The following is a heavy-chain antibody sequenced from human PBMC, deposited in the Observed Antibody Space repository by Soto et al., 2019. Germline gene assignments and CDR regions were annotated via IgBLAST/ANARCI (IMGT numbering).Heavy chain of an antibody. D-gene: IGHD3-16*01. CDR3: AGDGVRNGAYNGWLDT. CDR2: IKQDGREK. V-gene: IGHV3-7*03. Sequence: DVQLVESGGDLVQPGGSLRLSCAASGFSFSSYWMTWVRQAPGKGLEWVANIKQDGREKYYVASVKGRFTISRDNGKNLLFLQMDSLTPDDTAVYYCAGDGVRNGAYNGWLDTWGQGTLGTVAS. CDR1: GFSFSSYW. J-gene: IGHJ5*02.